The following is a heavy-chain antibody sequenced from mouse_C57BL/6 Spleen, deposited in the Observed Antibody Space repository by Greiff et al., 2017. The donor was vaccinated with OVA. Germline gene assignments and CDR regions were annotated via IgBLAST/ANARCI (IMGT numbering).Heavy chain of an antibody. V-gene: IGHV1-47*01. CDR1: GYTFTTYP. CDR2: FHPYNDDT. CDR3: ARRKSSGAPWFAY. J-gene: IGHJ3*01. D-gene: IGHD3-2*02. Sequence: QVQLKESGAELVKPGASVKMSCKASGYTFTTYPIEWMKQNHGKSLEWIGNFHPYNDDTKYNEKFKGKATLTVEKSSSTVYLELSRLTSDDSAVYYCARRKSSGAPWFAYWGQGTLVTVSA.